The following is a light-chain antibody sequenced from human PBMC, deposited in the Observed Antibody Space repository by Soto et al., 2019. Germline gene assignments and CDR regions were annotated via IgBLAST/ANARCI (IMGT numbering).Light chain of an antibody. Sequence: DIQMTQSPSSLSASVGDRVTITCQASQGITNYLHWYQQKPGKAPKLLIYGASNLETGVPSRFSGSGSRTDFTFTISSLQAEDIATYFCQQYHSVFTFGQGTRLENK. V-gene: IGKV1-33*01. J-gene: IGKJ5*01. CDR3: QQYHSVFT. CDR1: QGITNY. CDR2: GAS.